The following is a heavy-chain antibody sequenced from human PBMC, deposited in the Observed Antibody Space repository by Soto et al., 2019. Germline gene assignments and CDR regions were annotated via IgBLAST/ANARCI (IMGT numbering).Heavy chain of an antibody. CDR3: ATRITVFGLLIPPFDP. Sequence: PSETLSLTCAVYGGSVNGYYWNWVRQPPGKGLEWIGEINHTGGTHYNPSLKSRVTMSVDTSRNQFSLRLSSVTAADTAIYYCATRITVFGLLIPPFDPRGQGTQVTDSS. D-gene: IGHD3-3*01. J-gene: IGHJ5*02. CDR2: INHTGGT. V-gene: IGHV4-34*01. CDR1: GGSVNGYY.